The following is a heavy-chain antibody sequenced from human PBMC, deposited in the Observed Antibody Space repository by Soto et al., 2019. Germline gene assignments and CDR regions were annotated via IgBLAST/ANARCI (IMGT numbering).Heavy chain of an antibody. V-gene: IGHV4-30-4*01. Sequence: QVQLQESGPGLVKPSQTLSLTCSVSGDSVSSGDSYWSWIRQPPGKAMEWIGYTSFSGYTSYSPSLKSRVTISVDISKSQLSLRLTSVTAADTAVYYCVRGGNPYHYATSGPGTFDKWGQGTLVSVSS. CDR1: GDSVSSGDSY. D-gene: IGHD1-26*01. J-gene: IGHJ4*02. CDR2: TSFSGYT. CDR3: VRGGNPYHYATSGPGTFDK.